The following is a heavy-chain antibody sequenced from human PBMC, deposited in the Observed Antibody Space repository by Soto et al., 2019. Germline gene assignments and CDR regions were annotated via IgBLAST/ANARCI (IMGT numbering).Heavy chain of an antibody. V-gene: IGHV1-69*02. Sequence: ASVKVSCKASGGTFSSYTISWVRQAPGQGLEWMGRIIPILGIANYAQKFQGRVTITADKSTSTAYMELSSLRSEDTAVYYCARFTLSDYGDYSNYWGQGTLVTVSS. CDR2: IIPILGIA. D-gene: IGHD4-17*01. CDR3: ARFTLSDYGDYSNY. J-gene: IGHJ4*02. CDR1: GGTFSSYT.